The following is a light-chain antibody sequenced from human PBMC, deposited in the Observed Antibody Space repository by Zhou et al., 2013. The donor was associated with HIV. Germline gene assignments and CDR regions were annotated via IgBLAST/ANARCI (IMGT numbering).Light chain of an antibody. CDR1: QSLLPKNGHNY. CDR2: EVS. Sequence: DIVMTQSPLSLPVTPGEPASISCRSSQSLLPKNGHNYLDWYLQKPGQSPQLLIYEVSNRFSGVPDRFSGSGSGTDFTLKISRVEAEDVGVYYCMQGTHWPPSYSFGQGTKLEIK. CDR3: MQGTHWPPSYS. J-gene: IGKJ2*03. V-gene: IGKV2-29*03.